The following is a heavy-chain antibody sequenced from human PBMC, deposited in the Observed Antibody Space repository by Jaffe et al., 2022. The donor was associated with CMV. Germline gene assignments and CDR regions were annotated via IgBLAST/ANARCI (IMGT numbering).Heavy chain of an antibody. CDR2: ISVEKGNT. CDR1: GYNFRSYG. D-gene: IGHD3-3*01. Sequence: QVQLVQSGTEVRKPGASVKVSCKASGYNFRSYGISWVRQAPGQGLEWLAWISVEKGNTRSAQKVQGRVTLTTDTSTSTAYMELRSLRSDDTAVYYCARDPTNVYDDIWSGYPTYGMDVWGQGTTVAVSS. CDR3: ARDPTNVYDDIWSGYPTYGMDV. V-gene: IGHV1-18*01. J-gene: IGHJ6*02.